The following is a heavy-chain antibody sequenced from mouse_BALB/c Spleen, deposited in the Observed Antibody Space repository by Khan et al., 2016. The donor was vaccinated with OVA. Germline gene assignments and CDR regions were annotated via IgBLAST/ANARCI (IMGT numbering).Heavy chain of an antibody. V-gene: IGHV5-4*02. Sequence: EVELVESGGGLVKPGGSLKLSCAASGFTFSDYYMYWIRQTPEKRLEWVATISDGGSYSYYPDSVKGRFTISRDDVKSNLYLQMSSLKSEDTATYYCASGFYGGPFTYWGQGTLVTVSA. CDR3: ASGFYGGPFTY. J-gene: IGHJ3*01. D-gene: IGHD1-1*02. CDR2: ISDGGSYS. CDR1: GFTFSDYY.